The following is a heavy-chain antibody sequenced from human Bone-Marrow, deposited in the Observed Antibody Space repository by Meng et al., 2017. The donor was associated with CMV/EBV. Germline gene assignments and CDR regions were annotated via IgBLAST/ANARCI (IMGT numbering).Heavy chain of an antibody. D-gene: IGHD3-10*01. CDR1: GYTFTGYY. CDR3: ARDLGAGVKPTLAVVY. CDR2: INPNSGGT. J-gene: IGHJ4*02. V-gene: IGHV1-2*02. Sequence: ASVKVSCKASGYTFTGYYMHWVRQAPGQGLEWMGWINPNSGGTNYAQKFQGRVTMTRDTSISTAYMELSRLRSDDTAVYYCARDLGAGVKPTLAVVYWGQGTLVTVSS.